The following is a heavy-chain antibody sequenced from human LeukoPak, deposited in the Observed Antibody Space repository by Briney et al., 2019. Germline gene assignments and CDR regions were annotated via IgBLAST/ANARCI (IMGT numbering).Heavy chain of an antibody. CDR2: ISWNSGSI. V-gene: IGHV3-9*01. CDR3: AKDRKAAAGKGALDY. Sequence: GRSLRLSCAASGFTFDDYAMHWVRQAPGKGLEWVSGISWNSGSIGYADSVKDRFTISRDNAKNSLYLQMNSLRAEDTALYYCAKDRKAAAGKGALDYWGQGTLVTVSS. J-gene: IGHJ4*02. D-gene: IGHD6-13*01. CDR1: GFTFDDYA.